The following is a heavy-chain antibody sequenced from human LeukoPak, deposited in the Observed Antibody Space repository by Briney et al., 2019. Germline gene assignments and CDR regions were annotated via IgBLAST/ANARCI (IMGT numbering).Heavy chain of an antibody. CDR3: VIDSWELRGY. V-gene: IGHV3-7*01. Sequence: GSLELSFAASGFTFTTYWMSWGRPAPGKGVEWVANIKQDGSEKYYVDSVKGRFTISRDNAKNSVSLQMNSLRAEDTAVYYCVIDSWELRGYWGQGTLVTVSS. J-gene: IGHJ4*02. CDR2: IKQDGSEK. D-gene: IGHD1-26*01. CDR1: GFTFTTYW.